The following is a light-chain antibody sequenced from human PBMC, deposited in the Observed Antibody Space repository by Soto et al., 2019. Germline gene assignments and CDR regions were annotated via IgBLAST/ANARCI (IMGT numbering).Light chain of an antibody. CDR2: AAS. Sequence: DIQMTQSPSSLSASVGDRVTITCRASQSITTYLHWYQKKPGKAPKLLIYAASSLQSGVPSRFSGSGSGTDFTLTISSLQPEDFATYYCQHSYSTPYTFGQGTELEIK. V-gene: IGKV1-39*01. CDR3: QHSYSTPYT. J-gene: IGKJ2*01. CDR1: QSITTY.